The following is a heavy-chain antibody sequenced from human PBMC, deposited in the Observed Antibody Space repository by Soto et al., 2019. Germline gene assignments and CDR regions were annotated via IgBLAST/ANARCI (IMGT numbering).Heavy chain of an antibody. CDR3: AKPAATRIKADY. CDR1: GFTFSSYA. J-gene: IGHJ4*02. Sequence: EVQLLESGGGLVQPGGSLRLSCAASGFTFSSYAMSWVRQAPGKGLEWVSAISGSGGSTYYADYVKGRFTISRDNSKNTLYLQRNSRRAEYTAVYYCAKPAATRIKADYRCQGTLVTVSS. CDR2: ISGSGGST. D-gene: IGHD2-2*01. V-gene: IGHV3-23*01.